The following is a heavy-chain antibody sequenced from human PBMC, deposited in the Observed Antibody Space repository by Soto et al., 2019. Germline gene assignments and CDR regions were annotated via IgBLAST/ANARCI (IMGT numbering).Heavy chain of an antibody. D-gene: IGHD6-19*01. CDR3: ARDQEVFYSSGWYFPTTSDYYYGMDV. CDR1: GFTFSSYG. V-gene: IGHV3-33*01. J-gene: IGHJ6*02. Sequence: GGSLRLSCAASGFTFSSYGMHWVRQAPGKGLEWVAVIWYDGSNKYYADSVKGRFTISRDNSKNTLYLKMNSLRAEDTAVYYCARDQEVFYSSGWYFPTTSDYYYGMDVWGQGTTVTVSS. CDR2: IWYDGSNK.